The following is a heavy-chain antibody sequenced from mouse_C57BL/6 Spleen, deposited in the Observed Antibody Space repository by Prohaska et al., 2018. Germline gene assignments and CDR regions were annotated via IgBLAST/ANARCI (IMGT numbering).Heavy chain of an antibody. CDR2: IKSDGSAI. Sequence: EVQLLETGGGLVQPGGSRGLSCEGSGFTFSGFWMSWVRQTPGKTLEWIGDIKSDGSAINYAPSIKDRFTIFRDNDKSTLYLQMSNVRSEDTATYFCMRYGNYWYFDVWGTGTTVTVS. J-gene: IGHJ1*03. D-gene: IGHD2-1*01. CDR3: MRYGNYWYFDV. CDR1: GFTFSGFW. V-gene: IGHV11-2*01.